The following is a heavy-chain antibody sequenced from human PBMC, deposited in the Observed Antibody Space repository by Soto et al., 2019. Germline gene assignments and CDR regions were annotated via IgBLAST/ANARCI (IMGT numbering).Heavy chain of an antibody. D-gene: IGHD6-19*01. Sequence: QVQLVESGGGVVQPGRSLRLSCAASGFTFSSYAMHWVRQAPGKGLEWVAVISYDGSNKYYADSVKGRFTISRDNSQNTLYLQMHSRRAEDTAVYYCARDKSPYSSGWHNRHFDYWGQGTLVTVSS. CDR3: ARDKSPYSSGWHNRHFDY. J-gene: IGHJ4*02. CDR2: ISYDGSNK. CDR1: GFTFSSYA. V-gene: IGHV3-30-3*01.